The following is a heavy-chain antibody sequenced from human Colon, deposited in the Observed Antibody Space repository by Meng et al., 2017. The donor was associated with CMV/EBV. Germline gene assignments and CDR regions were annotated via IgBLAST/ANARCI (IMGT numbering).Heavy chain of an antibody. D-gene: IGHD4-23*01. V-gene: IGHV3-30*02. CDR3: AKATTVVTHLDY. J-gene: IGHJ4*02. CDR1: GFTVNSAY. Sequence: GGSLRLSCAASGFTVNSAYMMWVRQAPGKGLEWVAFIRYDGSSKYYADSVKGRFTISRDNTKNTLYLQMSSLRAEDTAVSYCAKATTVVTHLDYWGQGTLVTVSS. CDR2: IRYDGSSK.